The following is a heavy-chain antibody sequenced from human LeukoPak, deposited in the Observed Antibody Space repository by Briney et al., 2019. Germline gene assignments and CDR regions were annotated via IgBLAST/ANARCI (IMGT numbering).Heavy chain of an antibody. J-gene: IGHJ4*02. CDR1: GGTFSSYA. V-gene: IGHV1-69*05. Sequence: SVKVSCKASGGTFSSYAISWVRQAPGQGLEWMGGIIPIFGTANYAQKFQGRVTITTDESTSTAYMELSSLRSEDTAVYYCAVIIVGATGGFDYWGQGTLVTVPS. CDR2: IIPIFGTA. D-gene: IGHD1-26*01. CDR3: AVIIVGATGGFDY.